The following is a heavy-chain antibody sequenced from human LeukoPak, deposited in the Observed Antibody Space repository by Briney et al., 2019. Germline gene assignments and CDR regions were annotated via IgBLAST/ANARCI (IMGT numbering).Heavy chain of an antibody. V-gene: IGHV3-7*01. J-gene: IGHJ6*02. CDR1: GFTFSSYW. Sequence: GGSLRLSCAASGFTFSSYWMSWVRQAPGKGLEWVANIKQDGSEKYYVDSVKGRFTISRDNAKNSLYLQVNSLRAEDTAVYYCARDALYSGYDTINYYYYYGMDVWGQGTTVTVSS. CDR2: IKQDGSEK. D-gene: IGHD5-12*01. CDR3: ARDALYSGYDTINYYYYYGMDV.